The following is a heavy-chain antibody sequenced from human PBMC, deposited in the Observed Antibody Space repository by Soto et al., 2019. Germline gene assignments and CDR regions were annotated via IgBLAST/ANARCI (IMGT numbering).Heavy chain of an antibody. CDR3: ARGSSWSYFDY. J-gene: IGHJ4*02. CDR1: GYTFTSYA. V-gene: IGHV1-3*04. CDR2: INTAKDNT. Sequence: QVQLVQSGAEVKKPGASVKVSCKASGYTFTSYAMHWLRQAPGQRLEWMGWINTAKDNTKYSQKFQGRVTITRDTSASKAYMELSSLRSEDTAVYYCARGSSWSYFDYWGQGTLVTVSS. D-gene: IGHD6-13*01.